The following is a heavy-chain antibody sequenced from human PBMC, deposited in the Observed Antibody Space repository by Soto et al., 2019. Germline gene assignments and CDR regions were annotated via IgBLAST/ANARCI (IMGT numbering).Heavy chain of an antibody. Sequence: PGGSLRLSCTASGFTFSSYDMHWVRQAPGKGLEWVAVTSHDGTNKFYADSVKGRFTISRDSSRNTLYLQMNSLRAEDTAAYYCAKGLYCSGGSCYLSYFDYWGQGTLVTVSS. D-gene: IGHD2-15*01. CDR2: TSHDGTNK. CDR1: GFTFSSYD. V-gene: IGHV3-30*18. CDR3: AKGLYCSGGSCYLSYFDY. J-gene: IGHJ4*02.